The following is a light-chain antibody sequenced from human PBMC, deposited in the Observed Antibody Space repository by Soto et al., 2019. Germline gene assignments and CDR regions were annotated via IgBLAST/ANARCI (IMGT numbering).Light chain of an antibody. CDR1: SSNIGAGYD. V-gene: IGLV1-40*01. J-gene: IGLJ1*01. CDR2: DNN. CDR3: QSYDSSMSGYV. Sequence: HSVLTQPPSVSGAPGQRVTISCTGISSNIGAGYDVHWYQQLPGAAPKVLIYDNNNRPSGVPDRFSGSKSGTSASLAISGLQAEDEADYYCQSYDSSMSGYVFGTGTKVTVL.